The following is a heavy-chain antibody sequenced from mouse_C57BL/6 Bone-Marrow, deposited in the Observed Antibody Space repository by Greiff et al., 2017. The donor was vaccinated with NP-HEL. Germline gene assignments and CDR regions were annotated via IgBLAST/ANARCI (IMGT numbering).Heavy chain of an antibody. CDR1: GYTFTDYY. Sequence: VQLQQSGPELVKPGASVKISCKASGYTFTDYYMNWVKQSHGKSLEWIGDINPNNGGTSYNQKFKGKATLTVDKSSSTAYMELRSLTSEDSAVYYCALAYYKGRWFAYGGQGTLVTVSA. J-gene: IGHJ3*01. CDR2: INPNNGGT. CDR3: ALAYYKGRWFAY. V-gene: IGHV1-26*01. D-gene: IGHD2-12*01.